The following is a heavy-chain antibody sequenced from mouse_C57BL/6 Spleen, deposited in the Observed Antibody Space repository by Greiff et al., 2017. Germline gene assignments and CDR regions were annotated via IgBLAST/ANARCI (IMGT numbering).Heavy chain of an antibody. V-gene: IGHV1-15*01. CDR1: GYTFTDYE. CDR3: TRRYALWYFDG. J-gene: IGHJ1*03. Sequence: QVQLQQSGAELVRPGASVTLSCKASGYTFTDYEMHWVKQTPVHGLEWIGAIDPETGGTAYNQKFKGKAILTADKSSSTAYMELRSLTSEDSAVYYCTRRYALWYFDGWGTGTTVTVSS. D-gene: IGHD6-5*01. CDR2: IDPETGGT.